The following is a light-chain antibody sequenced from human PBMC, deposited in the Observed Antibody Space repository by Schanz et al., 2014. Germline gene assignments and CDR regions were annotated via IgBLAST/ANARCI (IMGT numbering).Light chain of an antibody. V-gene: IGKV3-20*01. J-gene: IGKJ4*01. Sequence: EIVLTQSPGTLSLSPGERATLSCRASQSVTSSYLAWYQQKPGQAPRLLIYGASSRATGIPDRFSGSGSGKVFSLTISRLEPEDFAGYYCQQYGSSPPLTFGGGTKVEIK. CDR1: QSVTSSY. CDR3: QQYGSSPPLT. CDR2: GAS.